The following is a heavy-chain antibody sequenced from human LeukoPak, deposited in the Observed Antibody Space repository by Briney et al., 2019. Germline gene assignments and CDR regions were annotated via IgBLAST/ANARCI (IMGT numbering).Heavy chain of an antibody. J-gene: IGHJ4*02. V-gene: IGHV3-49*03. Sequence: GGSLRLSCTASGFTFGDYAMGWFRQAPGKGLEWVGFIRSKAYGGTTEYAASVKGRFTISRDDYKSIAYMQMNSLKPEDTAVYYCTRTLVVTPTSEFDYWGQGNLVTVSS. CDR1: GFTFGDYA. D-gene: IGHD2-21*02. CDR2: IRSKAYGGTT. CDR3: TRTLVVTPTSEFDY.